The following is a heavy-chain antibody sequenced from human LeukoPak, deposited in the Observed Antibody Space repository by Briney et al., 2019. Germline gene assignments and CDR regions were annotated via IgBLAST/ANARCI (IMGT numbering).Heavy chain of an antibody. J-gene: IGHJ4*02. CDR1: GFTFSSYG. D-gene: IGHD2-15*01. CDR3: AKGCSATCYSTFDS. V-gene: IGHV3-30*18. CDR2: ISYDGSNK. Sequence: GGSLRLSCAASGFTFSSYGMHWVRQAPGKGLEWVAVISYDGSNKYYADSVKGRFTISRDNSKNTLYLQMNSLRAEDTAVYYCAKGCSATCYSTFDSWGQGTLVTVSS.